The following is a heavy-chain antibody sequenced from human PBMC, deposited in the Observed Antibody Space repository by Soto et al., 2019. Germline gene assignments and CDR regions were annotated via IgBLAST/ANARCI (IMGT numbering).Heavy chain of an antibody. V-gene: IGHV2-5*02. CDR3: VHRRQGQIDY. Sequence: QITLKESGPTLVKPTQTLTLTCTLSGFSLNTGAVGVGWIRQPPGKAPEWLALIYWDDDKRCSPSLKTRLTITKDTSKNQVVLMMTNMDPVDTGTYYCVHRRQGQIDYWGQGTLVTVSS. J-gene: IGHJ4*02. CDR2: IYWDDDK. CDR1: GFSLNTGAVG.